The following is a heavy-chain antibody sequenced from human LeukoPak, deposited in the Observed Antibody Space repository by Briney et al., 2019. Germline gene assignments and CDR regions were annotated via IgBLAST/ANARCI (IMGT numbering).Heavy chain of an antibody. V-gene: IGHV4-31*03. D-gene: IGHD7-27*01. CDR2: IYYSGST. CDR3: ARDGDAAAFDY. CDR1: GGSISSGGYY. J-gene: IGHJ4*02. Sequence: SQTLSLTCTVSGGSISSGGYYWSWLRQHPGKGLEWIGYIYYSGSTYYNPSLKSRVTISVDTSKNQFSLKLSSVTAADTAVYYCARDGDAAAFDYWGQGTLVTVSS.